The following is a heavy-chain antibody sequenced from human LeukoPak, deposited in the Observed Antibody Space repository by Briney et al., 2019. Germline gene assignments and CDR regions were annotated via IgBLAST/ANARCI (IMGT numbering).Heavy chain of an antibody. CDR1: GFTLSTYW. CDR2: INSDGSAT. CDR3: ARGNKWSFDY. V-gene: IGHV3-74*01. Sequence: GGSLRLSCVASGFTLSTYWMHWVRQAPGKGLVWVSRINSDGSATSYADSVMVRFTISRDSAKNTLYLQMNSLRPEDTAVYYCARGNKWSFDYWGQGTLVTVSS. J-gene: IGHJ4*02. D-gene: IGHD2-15*01.